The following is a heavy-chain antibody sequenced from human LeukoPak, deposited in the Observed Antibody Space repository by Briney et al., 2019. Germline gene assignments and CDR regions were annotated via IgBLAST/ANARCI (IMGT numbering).Heavy chain of an antibody. J-gene: IGHJ4*02. Sequence: GGSLRLSCAASGFTFNNYGMHWVRQAPGKGLEGAAFIRYNGNNQYYADSVKGRFTISRDNSKNTLYLQMNSLRAEDTAIYYCARDERLLSFLKWGQGTLVTVSS. V-gene: IGHV3-30*02. CDR1: GFTFNNYG. CDR3: ARDERLLSFLK. CDR2: IRYNGNNQ. D-gene: IGHD3-3*01.